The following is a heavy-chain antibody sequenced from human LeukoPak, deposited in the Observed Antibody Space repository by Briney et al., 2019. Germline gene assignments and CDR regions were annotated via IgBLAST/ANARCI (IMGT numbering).Heavy chain of an antibody. Sequence: ASVKVSCKASGYTFTSYGISWVRQAPGQGLEWRGWISAYNGNTNYAQKLQGRVTMTTDTSTSTAYMELRSLRSDDTAVYYCAREAGYCSGGSCYADYWGQGTLVTVSS. J-gene: IGHJ4*02. CDR1: GYTFTSYG. CDR2: ISAYNGNT. CDR3: AREAGYCSGGSCYADY. D-gene: IGHD2-15*01. V-gene: IGHV1-18*01.